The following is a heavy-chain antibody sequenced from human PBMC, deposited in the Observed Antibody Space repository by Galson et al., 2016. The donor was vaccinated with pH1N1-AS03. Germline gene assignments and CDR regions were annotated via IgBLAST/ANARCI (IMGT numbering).Heavy chain of an antibody. J-gene: IGHJ6*02. D-gene: IGHD5-12*01. CDR1: GGSISSSGVYS. CDR3: PRGSGGYGLDV. CDR2: IYHSGST. Sequence: TLSLTCAVSGGSISSSGVYSWSWIRQPPGKGLEWIGNIYHSGSTYYSPSLKSRVTISIDRSQNQFSLKLTSVTAADTAVYYCPRGSGGYGLDVWGQGTTGTVSS. V-gene: IGHV4-30-2*01.